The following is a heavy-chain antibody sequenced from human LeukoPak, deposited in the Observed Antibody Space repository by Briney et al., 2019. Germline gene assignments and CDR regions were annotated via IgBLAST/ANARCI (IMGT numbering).Heavy chain of an antibody. CDR1: GFTFSTYS. CDR3: ARGRYYDSSGYYLEFDY. Sequence: PGGSLRLSCAASGFTFSTYSMNWVRQAPGKGLEWISYISSSSSTIYYADSVKGRFTISGDDAQNSLYLQMNSLRDEDTAVYYCARGRYYDSSGYYLEFDYWGQGTLVTVSS. V-gene: IGHV3-48*02. J-gene: IGHJ4*02. D-gene: IGHD3-22*01. CDR2: ISSSSSTI.